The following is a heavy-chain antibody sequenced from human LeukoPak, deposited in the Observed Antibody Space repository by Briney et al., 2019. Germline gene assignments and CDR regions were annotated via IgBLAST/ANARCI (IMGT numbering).Heavy chain of an antibody. CDR1: GNTLTDLS. J-gene: IGHJ4*02. V-gene: IGHV1-24*01. CDR3: AAEGQWSLVHYFNS. Sequence: ASVTVSCKVSGNTLTDLSTHWVRQAPGKGLDWMGGFDPEDAEIIYAEKFQDRVTMTEDPSTDTAYLELSSLRSEDTAVYYCAAEGQWSLVHYFNSWGQGTLVTVSS. D-gene: IGHD2-15*01. CDR2: FDPEDAEI.